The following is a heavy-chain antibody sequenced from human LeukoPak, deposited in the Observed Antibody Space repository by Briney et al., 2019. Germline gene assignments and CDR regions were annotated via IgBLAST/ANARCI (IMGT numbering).Heavy chain of an antibody. J-gene: IGHJ6*03. CDR1: GFTFSDYY. V-gene: IGHV3-23*01. Sequence: PAGSLTLSCAASGFTFSDYYMSWLRQAPGKGLEWLSTINGGGNTTFYAASVKGRFTISRDNSKNSLYLHMDSLRPDDTAIYYCTKELHVAVAVADYYYFYMDVWGRGTAVTVSS. D-gene: IGHD6-19*01. CDR2: INGGGNTT. CDR3: TKELHVAVAVADYYYFYMDV.